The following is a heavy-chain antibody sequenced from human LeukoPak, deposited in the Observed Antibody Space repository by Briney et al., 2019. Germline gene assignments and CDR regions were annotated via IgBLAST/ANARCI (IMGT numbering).Heavy chain of an antibody. V-gene: IGHV4-39*01. CDR3: VRRSDTSMAFDF. D-gene: IGHD5-18*01. Sequence: KPSETLSLTCTVSGGSISSRSYYWGWIRQPPGKGVEWIGSIYYTGSTYYNPSLKSRVTISVDTSKNQFSLKLSSVTAADTAVYYCVRRSDTSMAFDFWGQGTLVTVSS. CDR2: IYYTGST. CDR1: GGSISSRSYY. J-gene: IGHJ4*02.